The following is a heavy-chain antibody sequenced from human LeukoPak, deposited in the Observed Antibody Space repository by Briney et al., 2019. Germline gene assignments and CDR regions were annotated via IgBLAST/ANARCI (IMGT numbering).Heavy chain of an antibody. CDR1: GFTFSSYS. CDR2: ISSSSSYI. J-gene: IGHJ4*02. D-gene: IGHD3-9*01. V-gene: IGHV3-21*01. Sequence: GGSLRLSCAASGFTFSSYSMNWVRQAPGKGLEWVSSISSSSSYIYYADSVKGRFTISRDNAKNSLYLQMNSLRAEDTAVYYCARGAGYDILTGYYNPAFDYWGQGTLVTVSS. CDR3: ARGAGYDILTGYYNPAFDY.